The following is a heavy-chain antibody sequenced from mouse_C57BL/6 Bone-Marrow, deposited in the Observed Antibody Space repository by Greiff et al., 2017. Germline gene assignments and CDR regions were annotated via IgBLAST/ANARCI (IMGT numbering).Heavy chain of an antibody. CDR2: IDPANGNP. CDR1: GFYINNTY. V-gene: IGHV14-3*01. Sequence: VQLQQSVAELVRPGASVTLSCTASGFYINNTYMHWVKQRPAQGLEWIGRIDPANGNPKYAPQIPGPATITADTSSHAVFMQLSSLTSEDTAIYYGAQASWDAFIDDWGQGTTLTVSS. J-gene: IGHJ2*01. CDR3: AQASWDAFIDD. D-gene: IGHD4-1*01.